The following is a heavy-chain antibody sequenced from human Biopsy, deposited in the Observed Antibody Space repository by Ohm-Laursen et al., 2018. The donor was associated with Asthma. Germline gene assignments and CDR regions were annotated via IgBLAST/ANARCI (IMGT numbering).Heavy chain of an antibody. J-gene: IGHJ4*02. D-gene: IGHD2-2*01. V-gene: IGHV1-69*13. CDR1: GGTFNTYV. CDR3: ARKAGSCISRTCYSLDF. Sequence: ASVKVSCKSLGGTFNTYVIGWVRQAPGQGLEWMGGINSVFGTTTYPQKFQDRVTITADDSTSAFYMELSSLRSEGTAVYYCARKAGSCISRTCYSLDFWGQGTLVTVSS. CDR2: INSVFGTT.